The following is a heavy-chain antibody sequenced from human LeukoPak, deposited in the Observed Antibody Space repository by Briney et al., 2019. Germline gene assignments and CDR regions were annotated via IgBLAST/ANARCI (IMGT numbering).Heavy chain of an antibody. Sequence: PSETLSLTCNVSGGSISPYYRSWIRQSPGKGLELIGYIYYSGYTNYNPPLKSRVTISLDTSKNQFSLKLSSVTAADTAMYYCARGGFRACDYWGQGTLVTVSS. CDR1: GGSISPYY. CDR2: IYYSGYT. CDR3: ARGGFRACDY. D-gene: IGHD3-16*01. V-gene: IGHV4-59*08. J-gene: IGHJ4*02.